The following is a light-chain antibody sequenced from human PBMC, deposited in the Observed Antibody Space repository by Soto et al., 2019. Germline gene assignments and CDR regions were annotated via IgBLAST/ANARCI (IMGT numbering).Light chain of an antibody. CDR3: QQYKGYSQT. CDR1: QSISNW. CDR2: KAS. V-gene: IGKV1-5*03. J-gene: IGKJ1*01. Sequence: DIEMTQSPSTLSASVGDRVTINCRASQSISNWLAWYHQKPGKAPKRLVYKASSLQSCVPSRFSGSGSGTEFNLTISGLQPDDFAVYYCQQYKGYSQTFGQGTKVEIK.